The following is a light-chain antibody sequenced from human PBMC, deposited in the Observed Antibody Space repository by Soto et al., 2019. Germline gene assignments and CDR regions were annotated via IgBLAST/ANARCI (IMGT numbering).Light chain of an antibody. CDR3: QQSYSTPYT. CDR1: QSISSY. J-gene: IGKJ2*01. Sequence: GDRVTITCRASQSISSYLNWYQQKPGKAPKLLIYAASSLQSGVPSRFIGGGSGTDFTLTISSLQPEDFATYYCQQSYSTPYTFGQGTKLEIK. V-gene: IGKV1-39*01. CDR2: AAS.